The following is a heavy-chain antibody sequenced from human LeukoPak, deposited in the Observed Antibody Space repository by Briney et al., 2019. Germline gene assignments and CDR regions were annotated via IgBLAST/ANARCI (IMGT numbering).Heavy chain of an antibody. D-gene: IGHD3-3*01. Sequence: ASVKVSCKASGYTFTSYYMHWVRQAPGQGLEWMGIINPSGGSTSYAQKFQGRITITRDTSASTAYMELSSLRSEDTAVYYCARDQNTYYDFWSGSYGMDVWGQGTTVTVSS. CDR2: INPSGGST. CDR3: ARDQNTYYDFWSGSYGMDV. V-gene: IGHV1-46*01. J-gene: IGHJ6*02. CDR1: GYTFTSYY.